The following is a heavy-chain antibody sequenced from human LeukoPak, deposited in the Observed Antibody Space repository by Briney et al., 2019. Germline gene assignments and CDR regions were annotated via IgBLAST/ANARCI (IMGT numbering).Heavy chain of an antibody. V-gene: IGHV3-21*01. CDR1: GFTFSSYS. Sequence: GGSLRLSCAASGFTFSSYSMNWVRQAPGKGLEWVSSISSSSSYIYYADSVKGRFTISRDNAKNSLYLQMNSLRAEDTAVHYCARGFDFWSGYYMDVWGKGTTVTVSS. J-gene: IGHJ6*03. CDR3: ARGFDFWSGYYMDV. CDR2: ISSSSSYI. D-gene: IGHD3-3*01.